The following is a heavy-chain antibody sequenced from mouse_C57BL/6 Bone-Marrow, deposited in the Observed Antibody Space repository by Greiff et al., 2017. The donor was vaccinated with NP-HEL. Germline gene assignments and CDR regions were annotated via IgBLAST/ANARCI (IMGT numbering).Heavy chain of an antibody. CDR1: GFTFSDYY. D-gene: IGHD1-1*01. V-gene: IGHV5-16*01. J-gene: IGHJ2*01. Sequence: EVKLMESEGGLVQPGSSMKLSCTASGFTFSDYYMAWVRQVPEKGLDWVANINYDGSSTYYLDSLKSRFIISRDNAKNILYLQMSSLKSEDTATYYCAREMGDYYGSYYFDYWGQGTTLTVSS. CDR3: AREMGDYYGSYYFDY. CDR2: INYDGSST.